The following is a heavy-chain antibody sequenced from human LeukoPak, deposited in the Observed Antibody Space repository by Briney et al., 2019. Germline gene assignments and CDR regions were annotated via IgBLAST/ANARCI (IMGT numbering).Heavy chain of an antibody. V-gene: IGHV5-51*01. J-gene: IGHJ4*02. CDR1: GYTFTNYW. CDR2: IYPGDPDT. CDR3: ARSPYYGDILPFDY. Sequence: GGSLKISCKGSGYTFTNYWIGWVRQMPGKGLECMGIIYPGDPDTRYSPSFQGQVTISADKSISTAYLQWSSLRASDTAMYYCARSPYYGDILPFDYWGQGTLVTVSS. D-gene: IGHD3-10*01.